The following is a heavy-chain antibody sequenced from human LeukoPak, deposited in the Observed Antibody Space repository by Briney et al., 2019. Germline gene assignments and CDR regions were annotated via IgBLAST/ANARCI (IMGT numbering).Heavy chain of an antibody. Sequence: SETLSLTCTVSGGSISSSSYYWSWVRQPPGKGLEWIGCIYYSGSTTYNPSLKSRITISVDTSKNQFSLKLSSVTAADTAVYYCARGPLILYSSSWSLDYWGQGTLVTVSS. CDR2: IYYSGST. J-gene: IGHJ4*02. CDR1: GGSISSSSYY. CDR3: ARGPLILYSSSWSLDY. V-gene: IGHV4-61*01. D-gene: IGHD6-13*01.